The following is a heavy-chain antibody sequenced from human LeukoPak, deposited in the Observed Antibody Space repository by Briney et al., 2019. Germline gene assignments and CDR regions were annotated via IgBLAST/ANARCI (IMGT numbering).Heavy chain of an antibody. CDR2: INHSGST. D-gene: IGHD2-15*01. CDR1: GGSFSGYY. V-gene: IGHV4-34*01. J-gene: IGHJ5*02. CDR3: ARGTRSVDIVVVVAAPGDWFDP. Sequence: PSETLSLTCAVYGGSFSGYYWSWIRQPPGKGLEWIGEINHSGSTNYNPSLKSRVTISVDTSKNQFSLKLSSVTAADTAVYYCARGTRSVDIVVVVAAPGDWFDPWGQGTLVTVPS.